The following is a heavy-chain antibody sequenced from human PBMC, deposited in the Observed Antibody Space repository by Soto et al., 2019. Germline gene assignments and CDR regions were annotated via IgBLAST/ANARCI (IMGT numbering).Heavy chain of an antibody. CDR3: ARSRITMVRVVTKSGDWFDP. V-gene: IGHV3-30-3*01. D-gene: IGHD3-10*01. Sequence: QVQLVESGGGVVQPGRSLRLSCAASGFTFSSYAMHWVRQAPGKGLEWVAVISYDGSNKYYADSVKGRLTISRDNSKNTLYLQMNRLRAEDTAVYYCARSRITMVRVVTKSGDWFDPWGQGTLVTVSS. J-gene: IGHJ5*02. CDR1: GFTFSSYA. CDR2: ISYDGSNK.